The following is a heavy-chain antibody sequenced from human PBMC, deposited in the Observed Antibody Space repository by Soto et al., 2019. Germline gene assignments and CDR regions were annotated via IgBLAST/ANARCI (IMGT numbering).Heavy chain of an antibody. J-gene: IGHJ6*02. Sequence: SETLSLTCTVSGGSISSGDYYRSWIRQPPGKGLEWIGYIYYSGSTYYNPSLKSRVTISVDTSKNQFSLELSSVTAADTAVYYCARVVVTAIPGNDYYGMDVWGQGTTVTVSS. CDR2: IYYSGST. D-gene: IGHD2-21*02. CDR1: GGSISSGDYY. CDR3: ARVVVTAIPGNDYYGMDV. V-gene: IGHV4-30-4*01.